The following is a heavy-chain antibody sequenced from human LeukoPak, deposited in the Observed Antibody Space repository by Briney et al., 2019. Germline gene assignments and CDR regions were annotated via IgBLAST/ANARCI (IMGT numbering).Heavy chain of an antibody. CDR2: ISYDGSNK. D-gene: IGHD2-2*01. V-gene: IGHV3-30*03. CDR3: ARDRPYCSSTSCSLGY. J-gene: IGHJ4*02. Sequence: GGSLRLSCAASGFTFSSYGMHWVRQAPGKGLEWVAVISYDGSNKYYADSVKGRFTISRDNSKNTLYLQMNSLRAEDTAVYYCARDRPYCSSTSCSLGYWGQGTLVTVSS. CDR1: GFTFSSYG.